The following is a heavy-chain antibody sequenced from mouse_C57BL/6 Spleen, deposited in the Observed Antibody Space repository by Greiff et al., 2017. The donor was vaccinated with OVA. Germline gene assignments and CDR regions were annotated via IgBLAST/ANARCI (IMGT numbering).Heavy chain of an antibody. CDR2: INPGSGGT. D-gene: IGHD1-1*01. V-gene: IGHV1-54*01. CDR1: GYAFTNYL. J-gene: IGHJ2*01. CDR3: ARMGDYYGSSYDYFDY. Sequence: QVQLQQSGAELVRPGTSVKVSCKASGYAFTNYLIEWVKQRPGQGLEWIGVINPGSGGTNYNEKFKGKATLTADKSSSTAYMQLSSLTSEDSAVYFWARMGDYYGSSYDYFDYWGQGTTLTVSS.